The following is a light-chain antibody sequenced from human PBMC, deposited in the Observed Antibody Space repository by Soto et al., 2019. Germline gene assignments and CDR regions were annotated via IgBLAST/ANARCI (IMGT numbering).Light chain of an antibody. CDR2: DAS. Sequence: IQMTQSPSSLSASVGDRVTITCQASQDINKNLKWYQQKPGKAPKLLIYDASSLQTGAPSRFSGSGSATHFTFAISSLQPEDMATYYCQQYDNLRPITFGQGTRLEIK. CDR1: QDINKN. J-gene: IGKJ5*01. CDR3: QQYDNLRPIT. V-gene: IGKV1-33*01.